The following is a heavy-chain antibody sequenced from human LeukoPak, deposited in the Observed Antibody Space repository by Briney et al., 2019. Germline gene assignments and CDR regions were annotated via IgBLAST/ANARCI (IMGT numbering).Heavy chain of an antibody. D-gene: IGHD5-18*01. CDR3: ARVNGYSYGPYYFDY. Sequence: SVKVSCKASGGTFSSYAISWVRQAPGQGLEWTGRVIPILGIANYAQQFQGRVTITADKSTSTAYMELSSLRSEDTAVYYCARVNGYSYGPYYFDYWGQGTPVTVSS. CDR1: GGTFSSYA. CDR2: VIPILGIA. J-gene: IGHJ4*02. V-gene: IGHV1-69*04.